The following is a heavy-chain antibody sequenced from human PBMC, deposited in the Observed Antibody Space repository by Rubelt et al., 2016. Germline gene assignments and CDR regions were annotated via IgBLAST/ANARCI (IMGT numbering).Heavy chain of an antibody. CDR3: ARRDVKDY. Sequence: GWINPNSGGTNYAQKFQGRVTMTRDTSISTAYMELSRLRSDDTAVYYCARRDVKDYWGQGTLVTVSS. J-gene: IGHJ4*02. V-gene: IGHV1-2*02. D-gene: IGHD3-10*02. CDR2: INPNSGGT.